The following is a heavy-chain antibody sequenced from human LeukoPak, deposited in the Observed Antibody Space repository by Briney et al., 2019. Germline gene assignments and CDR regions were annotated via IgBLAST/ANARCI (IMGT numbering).Heavy chain of an antibody. J-gene: IGHJ4*02. D-gene: IGHD3-22*01. CDR3: ARQSISGSSLSYFDY. V-gene: IGHV4-59*01. Sequence: PSETLSLTCTVSGGSISSYYWSWIRQPPGKGLEWIGNIYDSGSTNYNPSLKSRVTISVDTSKNQCSLKLSSVTAADTAVYYCARQSISGSSLSYFDYWGQGTLVDVSS. CDR2: IYDSGST. CDR1: GGSISSYY.